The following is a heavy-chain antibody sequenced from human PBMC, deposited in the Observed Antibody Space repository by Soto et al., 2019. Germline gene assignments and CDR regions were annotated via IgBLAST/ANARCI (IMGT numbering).Heavy chain of an antibody. CDR2: MNPNSSNT. V-gene: IGHV1-8*01. J-gene: IGHJ6*03. Sequence: ASVKVSCKASGYTFTSYDINWVRQAPGQGLEWMGWMNPNSSNTGYAQKFQGRVTMTRNTSISTAYMELSSLRSEDTAVYYCARAVRGNYYYYMDVWGKGTTVTVSS. CDR1: GYTFTSYD. D-gene: IGHD3-10*01. CDR3: ARAVRGNYYYYMDV.